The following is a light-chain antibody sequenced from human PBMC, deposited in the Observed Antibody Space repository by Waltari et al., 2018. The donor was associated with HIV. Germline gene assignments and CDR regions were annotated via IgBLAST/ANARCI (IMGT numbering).Light chain of an antibody. J-gene: IGLJ2*01. Sequence: QSALTQPPSASGSPGQSVTISCTGTSSDVGGYNYVSWYQQHPGKAPKLMIYEVNKRPSGVPDRFSGSKSGNTASLTVSVLQAEDEADYYCNSYAGSNNFVVFGGGTKLTVL. CDR3: NSYAGSNNFVV. V-gene: IGLV2-8*01. CDR1: SSDVGGYNY. CDR2: EVN.